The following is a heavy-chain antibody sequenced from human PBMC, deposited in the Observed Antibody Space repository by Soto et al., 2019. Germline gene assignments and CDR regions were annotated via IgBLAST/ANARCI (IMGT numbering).Heavy chain of an antibody. CDR1: GFTFSSYA. J-gene: IGHJ3*01. CDR2: INGGGGTT. V-gene: IGHV3-23*01. Sequence: PGGSLRLSCAASGFTFSSYAMTWVRQAPGKGLEWVSAINGGGGTTYYADSVKGRFTVSRDNSKNTLYLQMNSLRAEDTAVYYCAKDRDEYGDPESFHLWGQGTMVNVSS. D-gene: IGHD4-17*01. CDR3: AKDRDEYGDPESFHL.